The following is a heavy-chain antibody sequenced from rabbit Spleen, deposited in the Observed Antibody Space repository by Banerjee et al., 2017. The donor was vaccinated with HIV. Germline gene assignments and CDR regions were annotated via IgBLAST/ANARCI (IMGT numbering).Heavy chain of an antibody. V-gene: IGHV1S45*01. J-gene: IGHJ4*01. CDR2: IRADNSGSA. CDR1: GFDFSSSYY. Sequence: QEQLVESGGGLVQPEGSLTLTCKAAGFDFSSSYYMCWVRQAPGKGLEWIACIRADNSGSAYYASWAKGRFTISKTSSTTVTLQMTSLTAADTATYFCARDAGYVGFGYISYLDLWGPGTLVTVS. CDR3: ARDAGYVGFGYISYLDL. D-gene: IGHD4-2*01.